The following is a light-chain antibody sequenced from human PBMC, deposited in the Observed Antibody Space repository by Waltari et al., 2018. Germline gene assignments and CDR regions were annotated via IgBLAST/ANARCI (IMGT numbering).Light chain of an antibody. V-gene: IGLV3-19*01. J-gene: IGLJ2*01. CDR3: DSRDSSGNHEV. CDR2: GQN. Sequence: SSELTQDPVVSVALGQTVRITCQGDSLRRYHASWYQQKPGQAPVLVIYGQNNRPSGSADRCSGSTSGNTASLTITGAQAEDEADYYGDSRDSSGNHEVFGGGTKLTVL. CDR1: SLRRYH.